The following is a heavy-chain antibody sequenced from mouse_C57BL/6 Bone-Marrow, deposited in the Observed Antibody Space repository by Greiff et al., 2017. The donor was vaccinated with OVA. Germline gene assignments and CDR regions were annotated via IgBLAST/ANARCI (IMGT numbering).Heavy chain of an antibody. CDR3: AKRGRRYAMDY. CDR2: IWRGGST. Sequence: VQLQQSGPGLVQPSQSLSITCTVSGFSLTSYGVHWVRQSPGKGLEWLGVIWRGGSTDYNAAFMSRLSITKENSTSQVFFKKNSLLADDTAVYYCAKRGRRYAMDYWGQGTSVTVSS. V-gene: IGHV2-5*01. CDR1: GFSLTSYG. J-gene: IGHJ4*01.